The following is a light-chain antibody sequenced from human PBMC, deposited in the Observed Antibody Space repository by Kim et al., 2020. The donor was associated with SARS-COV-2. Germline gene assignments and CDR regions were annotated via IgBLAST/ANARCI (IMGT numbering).Light chain of an antibody. J-gene: IGLJ3*02. CDR3: QAWDSSLRV. V-gene: IGLV3-1*01. CDR1: KLGDKY. Sequence: SVSPRQTASITCSGDKLGDKYACWYQQKPGQSPVLVIYQDSKRPSGIPERFSGSNSGNTATLTISGTQAMDEADYYCQAWDSSLRVFGGGTQLTVL. CDR2: QDS.